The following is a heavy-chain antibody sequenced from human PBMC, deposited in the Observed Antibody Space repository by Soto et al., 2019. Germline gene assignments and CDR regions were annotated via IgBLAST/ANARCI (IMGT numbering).Heavy chain of an antibody. Sequence: QVQLVQSGAEVKRSGASVRISCKASGYTFNRHDINWVRQATGQGPEWIGWMNPNSANTGHAQEYQDRVNMTRDSTIASGDMDLSSPTSEDTPTYYCSREGLYRSIRDSTFDIWGQGTLISVSS. CDR3: SREGLYRSIRDSTFDI. J-gene: IGHJ3*02. CDR1: GYTFNRHD. CDR2: MNPNSANT. V-gene: IGHV1-8*01. D-gene: IGHD6-19*01.